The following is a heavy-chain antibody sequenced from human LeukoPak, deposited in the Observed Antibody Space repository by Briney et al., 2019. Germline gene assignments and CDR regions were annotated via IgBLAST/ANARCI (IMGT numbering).Heavy chain of an antibody. CDR2: ISGSGGST. Sequence: PGGSLRLSCAASGFTFSSYAMSWVRQAPGKGLEWVSAISGSGGSTYYADSVKGRFTISRDNSKNTLYLQMNSLRAEDTAVYYCALIGVVVLAQVNAFETWAKGQWSPSLQ. V-gene: IGHV3-23*01. J-gene: IGHJ3*02. CDR3: ALIGVVVLAQVNAFET. D-gene: IGHD2-15*01. CDR1: GFTFSSYA.